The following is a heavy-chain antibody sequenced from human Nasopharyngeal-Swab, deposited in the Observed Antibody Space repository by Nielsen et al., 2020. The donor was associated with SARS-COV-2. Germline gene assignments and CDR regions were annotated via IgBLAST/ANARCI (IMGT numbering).Heavy chain of an antibody. J-gene: IGHJ6*02. V-gene: IGHV1-2*02. Sequence: ASVKVSCKASGYTFTGYYMHWVRQAPGQGLEWMGWINPNSGGTNYAQKFQGRVTMTRDTSISTVYMELSSLRSEDTAVYYCARDPKVGAPWYYYYGMDVWGQGTTVTVSS. CDR3: ARDPKVGAPWYYYYGMDV. CDR2: INPNSGGT. CDR1: GYTFTGYY. D-gene: IGHD1-26*01.